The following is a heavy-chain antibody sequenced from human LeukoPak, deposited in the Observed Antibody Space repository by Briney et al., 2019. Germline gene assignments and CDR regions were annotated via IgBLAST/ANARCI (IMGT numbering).Heavy chain of an antibody. CDR3: ARVGVADDAFDI. CDR2: ISAYNGNT. J-gene: IGHJ3*02. Sequence: ASVKVSCKASGYTFIIYGISWVRQAPGQGLEWMGWISAYNGNTNYAQKLQGRVTMTTDTSTSTAYMELRSLRSDDTAVYYCARVGVADDAFDIWGQGTMVTVSS. D-gene: IGHD2-15*01. V-gene: IGHV1-18*01. CDR1: GYTFIIYG.